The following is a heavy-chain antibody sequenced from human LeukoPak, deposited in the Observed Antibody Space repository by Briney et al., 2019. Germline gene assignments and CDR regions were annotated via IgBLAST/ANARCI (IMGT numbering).Heavy chain of an antibody. J-gene: IGHJ3*02. CDR1: GGSITSYY. CDR2: IYYSGRT. CDR3: ARGTSKGDDFWSGYYTAYAFDI. D-gene: IGHD3-3*01. V-gene: IGHV4-59*12. Sequence: SETLSLTCTVSGGSITSYYWSWIRQPPGKGLEWIGYIYYSGRTNYNPSLKSRVTISVDTSKNQFSLKLSSVTAADTAVYYCARGTSKGDDFWSGYYTAYAFDIWGQGTMVTVSS.